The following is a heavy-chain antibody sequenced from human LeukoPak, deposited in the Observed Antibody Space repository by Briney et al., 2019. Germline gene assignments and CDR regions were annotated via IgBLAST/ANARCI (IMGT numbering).Heavy chain of an antibody. V-gene: IGHV1-2*02. D-gene: IGHD2-2*02. CDR1: GYTFTGYY. Sequence: ASVKVSCKASGYTFTGYYMHWVRQAPGQGLEWMGWINPNSGGTNYAQKFQGRVTMTRDTSISTAYVELSRLRSDDTAVYYCARGRRALIYCSSTSCYTGDWFDPWGQGTLVTVSS. CDR3: ARGRRALIYCSSTSCYTGDWFDP. J-gene: IGHJ5*02. CDR2: INPNSGGT.